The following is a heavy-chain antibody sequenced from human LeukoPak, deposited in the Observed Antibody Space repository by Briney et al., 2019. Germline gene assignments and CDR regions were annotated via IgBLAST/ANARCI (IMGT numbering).Heavy chain of an antibody. Sequence: GRSPRLSCAASGFIFSNYAMHWVRQAPGKGLEWVALISSDGSKTYHADSVKGRFSISRDNSKNTLYLQLNSLRAEDTSVYYCPRDSTYWYDSGSSGPHYFDYWGQGTLVTVSS. V-gene: IGHV3-30*01. D-gene: IGHD3-10*01. CDR3: PRDSTYWYDSGSSGPHYFDY. CDR2: ISSDGSKT. J-gene: IGHJ4*02. CDR1: GFIFSNYA.